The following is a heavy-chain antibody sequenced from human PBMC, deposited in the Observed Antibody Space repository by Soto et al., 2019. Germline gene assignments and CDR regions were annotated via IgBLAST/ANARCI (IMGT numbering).Heavy chain of an antibody. Sequence: QLQLQESGPGLVKPSETLSLTCTVSGGSISSSSYYWGWIRQPPGKGLEWIGSIYYSGSTYYNPSLKSRVTLSVDTSKNQFSLKLSSVAAADTAVYYCARQPFGTLYDFWSGRSYGMDVWGRGTTVTVSS. D-gene: IGHD3-3*01. CDR1: GGSISSSSYY. CDR2: IYYSGST. V-gene: IGHV4-39*01. J-gene: IGHJ6*02. CDR3: ARQPFGTLYDFWSGRSYGMDV.